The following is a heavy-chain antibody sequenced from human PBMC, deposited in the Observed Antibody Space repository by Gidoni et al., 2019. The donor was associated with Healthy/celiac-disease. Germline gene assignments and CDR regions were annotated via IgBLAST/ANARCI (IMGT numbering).Heavy chain of an antibody. CDR1: GYTFTSYY. CDR2: INPSGGST. D-gene: IGHD2-2*03. Sequence: QVQLVQSGAEVKKPGASVKVSCKASGYTFTSYYMHWVRQAPGQGLEWMGIINPSGGSTRYAQKFQGRVTMTRDTSTSTVYMELSSLRSEDTAVYYCASGYCSSTSCYGYFDYWGQGTLVTVSS. V-gene: IGHV1-46*03. J-gene: IGHJ4*02. CDR3: ASGYCSSTSCYGYFDY.